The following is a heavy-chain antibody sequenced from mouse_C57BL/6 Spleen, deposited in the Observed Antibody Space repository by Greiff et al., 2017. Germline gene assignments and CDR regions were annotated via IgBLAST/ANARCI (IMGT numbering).Heavy chain of an antibody. V-gene: IGHV1-78*01. CDR2: IYPGDGST. J-gene: IGHJ1*03. Sequence: QVQLQQSDAELVKPGASVKISCKASGYTFTDHSIHWMKQRPEQGLEWIGYIYPGDGSTKYNEKFKGKATLTADTSSSTAYMQLNSLTSEDSAVYCCGRREEDYFDVWGTGTTVTVSS. CDR1: GYTFTDHS. CDR3: GRREEDYFDV.